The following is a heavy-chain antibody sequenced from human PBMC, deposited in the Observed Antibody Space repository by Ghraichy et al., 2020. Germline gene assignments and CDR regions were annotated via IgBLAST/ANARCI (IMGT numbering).Heavy chain of an antibody. CDR1: GFTFDDYA. CDR2: ISGDGSDK. J-gene: IGHJ4*02. CDR3: VRATLARGGGFDY. V-gene: IGHV3-43*02. D-gene: IGHD3-16*01. Sequence: LSLTCAASGFTFDDYAMHWVRQVPGKGLQWVSLISGDGSDKYYPDSVRGRFIISRDNTKNSLYLQMNSLRSEDSARYYCVRATLARGGGFDYWGRGTLVTVSS.